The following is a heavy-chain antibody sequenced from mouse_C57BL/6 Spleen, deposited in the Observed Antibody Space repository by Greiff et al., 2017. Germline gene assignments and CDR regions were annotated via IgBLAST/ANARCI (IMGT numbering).Heavy chain of an antibody. J-gene: IGHJ4*01. V-gene: IGHV10-1*01. CDR1: GFSFNTYA. D-gene: IGHD3-3*01. CDR3: VRQDTGAMDY. Sequence: EVKLMESGGGLVQPKGSLKLSCAASGFSFNTYAMNWVRQAPGKGLEWVARIRSKSNNYATYYADSVKDRFTISRDDSESMLYLQMNNLKTEDTAMYYCVRQDTGAMDYWGQGTSVTVSS. CDR2: IRSKSNNYAT.